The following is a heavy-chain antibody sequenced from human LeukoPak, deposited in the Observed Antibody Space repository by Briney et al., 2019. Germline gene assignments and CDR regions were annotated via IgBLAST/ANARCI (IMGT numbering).Heavy chain of an antibody. V-gene: IGHV3-23*01. Sequence: GGSLRLSCAASGFTFSSYAMSWVRQAPGKGLEWVSAISGSGGSTYYADSVKGRFSISRDNSKSTLYLQMNSLRAEDTAVYYCAKGLGYCSGGSCYSGLWGQGTLVTVSS. D-gene: IGHD2-15*01. CDR3: AKGLGYCSGGSCYSGL. CDR1: GFTFSSYA. J-gene: IGHJ4*02. CDR2: ISGSGGST.